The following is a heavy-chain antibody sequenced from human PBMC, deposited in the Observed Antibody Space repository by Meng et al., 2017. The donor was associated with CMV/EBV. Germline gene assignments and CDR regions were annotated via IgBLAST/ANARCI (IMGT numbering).Heavy chain of an antibody. V-gene: IGHV3-23*03. CDR2: IYSGGSST. D-gene: IGHD6-6*01. CDR1: GFTFSSYA. J-gene: IGHJ6*02. CDR3: AKAFRGTKYSSSSGRTRGGGMDV. Sequence: GGSLRLSCAASGFTFSSYAMSWVRQAPGKGLKWVSVIYSGGSSTYYADSVKGRFTISRDNSKNTLYLQMNSLRAEDTAVYYCAKAFRGTKYSSSSGRTRGGGMDVWGQGTTVTVSS.